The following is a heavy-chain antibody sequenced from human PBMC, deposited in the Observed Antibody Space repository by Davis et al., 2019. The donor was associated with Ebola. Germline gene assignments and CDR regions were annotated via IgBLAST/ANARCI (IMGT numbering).Heavy chain of an antibody. J-gene: IGHJ6*02. D-gene: IGHD2/OR15-2a*01. CDR1: GFMFSSYG. CDR2: ISGSGGNT. Sequence: GESLKISCAVSGFMFSSYGMGWVRQAPGKGLEWVSGISGSGGNTFYADSVKGRFTISRDNSKNTVDLQMNSLRAEDTAVYHCARVIHFPGIGTDVWGQGATVTVSS. V-gene: IGHV3-23*01. CDR3: ARVIHFPGIGTDV.